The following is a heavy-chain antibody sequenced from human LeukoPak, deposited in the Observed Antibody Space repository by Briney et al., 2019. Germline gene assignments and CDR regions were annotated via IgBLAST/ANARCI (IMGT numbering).Heavy chain of an antibody. D-gene: IGHD6-13*01. CDR3: ARGTPYSSTWYDFYYFDY. V-gene: IGHV4-59*01. CDR1: GGSISSYY. Sequence: SQTLSLTCTVSGGSISSYYWSWIRQPPGKGLEWIGYIYYSGSTNYNPSLKSRVTISVDTSKNQFSLKLSSVTAADTAVYYCARGTPYSSTWYDFYYFDYWGQGTLVTVSS. J-gene: IGHJ4*02. CDR2: IYYSGST.